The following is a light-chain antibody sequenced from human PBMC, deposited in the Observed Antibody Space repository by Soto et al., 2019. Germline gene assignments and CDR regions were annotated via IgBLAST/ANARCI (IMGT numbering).Light chain of an antibody. Sequence: QSVLTQSPSASASLGASVKLTCTLSSGHSSYGIAWHQQQPGKGPRYLMTLNGDGSHSKGDGIPDRFSGSISGAERYLTISSLQSEDEADYYCQTWGTGFRVFGGGTTLTVL. V-gene: IGLV4-69*01. CDR3: QTWGTGFRV. CDR1: SGHSSYG. CDR2: LNGDGSH. J-gene: IGLJ3*02.